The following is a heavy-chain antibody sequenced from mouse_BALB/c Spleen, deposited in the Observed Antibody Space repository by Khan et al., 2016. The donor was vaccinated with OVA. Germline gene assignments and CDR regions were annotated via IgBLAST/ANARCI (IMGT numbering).Heavy chain of an antibody. V-gene: IGHV3-2*02. J-gene: IGHJ1*01. CDR2: ISYSGSA. CDR1: GYSITSDYA. CDR3: ARRYYYGHWYFDV. D-gene: IGHD1-1*01. Sequence: QLQESGPGLVKPSQSLSLTCTVTGYSITSDYAWNWIRQFPGNKLEWMGYISYSGSANYNPSLKRRISITRDTSENQFFLQLNSVTTEESATYYCARRYYYGHWYFDVWGAGTTVTVSS.